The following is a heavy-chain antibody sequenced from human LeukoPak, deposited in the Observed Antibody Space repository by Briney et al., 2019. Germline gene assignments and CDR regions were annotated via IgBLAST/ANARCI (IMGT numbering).Heavy chain of an antibody. D-gene: IGHD4-17*01. J-gene: IGHJ4*02. Sequence: KPGGSLRLSCAASGFTFSNAWMSWVCQAPGKGLEWVGRIKSKTDGGTTDHAAPVKGRFTISRDDSKNTLYLQMNSLKTEDTAVYYCTTDPERYDYGDYEGLGLFDYWGQGTLVTVSS. V-gene: IGHV3-15*01. CDR3: TTDPERYDYGDYEGLGLFDY. CDR2: IKSKTDGGTT. CDR1: GFTFSNAW.